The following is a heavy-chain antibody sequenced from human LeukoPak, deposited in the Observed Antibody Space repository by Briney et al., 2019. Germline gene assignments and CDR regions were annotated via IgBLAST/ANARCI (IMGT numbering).Heavy chain of an antibody. V-gene: IGHV3-11*06. D-gene: IGHD5-12*01. Sequence: GGSLRLSCAASGFTFTDYYMTWIRQAPGKGLEWVSYITSSGSYTNYADSVKGRFTISRDNAINSLYLQMNSLRVEDSAVYYCARYPVGNYDSGFDYWGQGSLVTVSS. J-gene: IGHJ4*02. CDR3: ARYPVGNYDSGFDY. CDR1: GFTFTDYY. CDR2: ITSSGSYT.